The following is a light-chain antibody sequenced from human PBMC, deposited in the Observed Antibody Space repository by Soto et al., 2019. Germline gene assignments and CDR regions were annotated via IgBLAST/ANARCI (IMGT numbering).Light chain of an antibody. V-gene: IGKV3-20*01. CDR3: QQYGSSTIT. CDR2: GAS. CDR1: QSVSSIY. J-gene: IGKJ5*01. Sequence: EIVLTQSPGTLSLSPGERATLSCRASQSVSSIYLAWYQKKPGQDPRLLIYGASSRATGIPDRFSGSGSGTDFNLTISRLETEDFAVYECQQYGSSTITFGQGTRLEI.